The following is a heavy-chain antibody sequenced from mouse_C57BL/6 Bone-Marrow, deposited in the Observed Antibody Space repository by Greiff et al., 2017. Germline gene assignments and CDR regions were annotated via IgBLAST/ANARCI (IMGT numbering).Heavy chain of an antibody. D-gene: IGHD1-1*01. V-gene: IGHV1-5*01. CDR3: TPGYGSSPGYY. Sequence: VQLQQSGTVLARPGASVKMSCKTSGYTFTSYWMHWVKQRPGQGLEWIGAIYPGNSDTSYNQKFKGKAKLTAVTSASTAYIELSSLTNEDSAVYYCTPGYGSSPGYYWGQGTTLTVSS. CDR1: GYTFTSYW. CDR2: IYPGNSDT. J-gene: IGHJ2*01.